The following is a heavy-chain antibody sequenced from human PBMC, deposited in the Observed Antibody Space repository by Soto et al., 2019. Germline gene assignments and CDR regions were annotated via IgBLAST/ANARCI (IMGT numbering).Heavy chain of an antibody. Sequence: PSETLSLTCTVSGGSISSYNWSWIRQPPGKGLEWIGYIYYSGSTNYNPSLKSRVTISVDTSKNQFSLKLSSVTAADTAVYYCAGADIVATTIDYWGQGTLVTVSS. CDR1: GGSISSYN. CDR3: AGADIVATTIDY. D-gene: IGHD5-12*01. CDR2: IYYSGST. V-gene: IGHV4-59*08. J-gene: IGHJ4*02.